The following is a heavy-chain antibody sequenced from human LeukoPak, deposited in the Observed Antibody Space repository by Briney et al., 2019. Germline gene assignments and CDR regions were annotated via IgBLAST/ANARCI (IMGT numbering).Heavy chain of an antibody. V-gene: IGHV1-46*03. D-gene: IGHD5-18*01. CDR2: INTSARST. J-gene: IGHJ4*02. CDR1: GYTFTSYH. Sequence: ASVKIPCNASGYTFTSYHKHWVRQNPGQGLEWMGIINTSARSTSYAQKFQGRVTMTRDTSTSTVYMELSSLSSEDTAVYYCARGRIQLWSFDYWGQGTLVTVSS. CDR3: ARGRIQLWSFDY.